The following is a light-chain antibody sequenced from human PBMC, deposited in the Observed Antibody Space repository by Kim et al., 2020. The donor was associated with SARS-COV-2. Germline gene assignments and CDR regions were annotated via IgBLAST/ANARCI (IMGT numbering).Light chain of an antibody. V-gene: IGLV3-19*01. CDR1: SLRSYY. J-gene: IGLJ2*01. CDR2: GKN. Sequence: LGQTVRVTCQGDSLRSYYASWYQQKPGQAPVLVIYGKNNRPSGIPDRFSGSSSGNTASLTITGAQAEDEADYYCNSRDSSGNHLEVFGGGTQLTVL. CDR3: NSRDSSGNHLEV.